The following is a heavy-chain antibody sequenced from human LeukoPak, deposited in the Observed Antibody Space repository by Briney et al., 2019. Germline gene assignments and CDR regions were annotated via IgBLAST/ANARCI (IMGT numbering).Heavy chain of an antibody. V-gene: IGHV1-18*01. J-gene: IGHJ3*01. D-gene: IGHD3-22*01. CDR1: GYSXTTYG. CDR3: AREWGHYYDA. CDR2: VSPYNGNT. Sequence: ASVKVSCKASGYSXTTYGITWVRQAPGQGLEWMGWVSPYNGNTNYAQHLQGRVTMTTDTSTTTAYMELRSLRSDDTAIYYCAREWGHYYDAWGQGTMVTVSS.